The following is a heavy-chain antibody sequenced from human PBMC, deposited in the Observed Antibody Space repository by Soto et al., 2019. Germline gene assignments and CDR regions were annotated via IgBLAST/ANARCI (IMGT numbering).Heavy chain of an antibody. V-gene: IGHV3-21*06. CDR2: ISSSTSYV. CDR3: ARDPSEGRVGNWFES. CDR1: GFTFSSNG. Sequence: EVQLVESGGGLVKPGGSLRLSCAASGFTFSSNGMNWLRQAPGKGLEWVASISSSTSYVYYADSVKGRFSTSRDNAKNILSLEMYELRTEETAVYYCARDPSEGRVGNWFESWGQGTLVTVSS. D-gene: IGHD2-2*01. J-gene: IGHJ5*01.